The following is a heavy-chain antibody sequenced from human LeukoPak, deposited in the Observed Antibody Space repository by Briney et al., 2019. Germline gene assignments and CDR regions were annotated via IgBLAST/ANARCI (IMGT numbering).Heavy chain of an antibody. CDR2: ISYTGTYI. V-gene: IGHV3-21*04. D-gene: IGHD1-26*01. CDR1: AFSLNAYN. J-gene: IGHJ4*02. Sequence: PEGSLRLSCAASAFSLNAYNMNWVCQAPGKGLEWVSSISYTGTYIYYADSVKGRFTISRDNAQNSLYLQMNSLRAEDTAIYYCVRDRGTYRPIDYWGQGTLVTVSS. CDR3: VRDRGTYRPIDY.